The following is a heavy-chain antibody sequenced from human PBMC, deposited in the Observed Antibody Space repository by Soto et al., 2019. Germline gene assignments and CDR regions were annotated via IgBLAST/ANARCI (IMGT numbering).Heavy chain of an antibody. CDR1: GFIFSSYS. V-gene: IGHV3-21*01. D-gene: IGHD4-4*01. Sequence: PGGSLRLSCAASGFIFSSYSMNWVRQAPGKGLEWVSCISSSSSSIYYADSLRGRFTISRDNAKNSLYLQMNSLRAEDTAVYYCARGAHMTTVFFPFDYWGQGTLVTVSS. J-gene: IGHJ4*02. CDR2: ISSSSSSI. CDR3: ARGAHMTTVFFPFDY.